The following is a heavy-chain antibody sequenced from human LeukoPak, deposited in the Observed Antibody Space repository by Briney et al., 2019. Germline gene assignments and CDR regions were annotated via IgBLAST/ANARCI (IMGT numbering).Heavy chain of an antibody. CDR1: GDSIIDYY. Sequence: SETLSLTCSVSGDSIIDYYWNWIRQPPGKGLEWIGYIYYSGSTNYNPSLKSRVTISVDTSKNQFSLKLSSVTAADTAVYYCARHERRYNWNGDYFDYWGQGTLVTVSS. CDR2: IYYSGST. CDR3: ARHERRYNWNGDYFDY. J-gene: IGHJ4*02. V-gene: IGHV4-59*08. D-gene: IGHD1-1*01.